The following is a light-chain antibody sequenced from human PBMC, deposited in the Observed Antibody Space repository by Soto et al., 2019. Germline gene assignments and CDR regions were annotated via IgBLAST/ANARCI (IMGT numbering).Light chain of an antibody. V-gene: IGKV1-8*01. CDR2: AAS. CDR3: QQYYSYPPT. Sequence: AIRMTQSPSSFSASTGDRVTITCRASQGISSYLAWYQQKPGKAPKLLIYAASTLQSGVPSRFSGSGSGTDFILTISCLQSEDFATYYCQQYYSYPPTFGQGTKV. CDR1: QGISSY. J-gene: IGKJ1*01.